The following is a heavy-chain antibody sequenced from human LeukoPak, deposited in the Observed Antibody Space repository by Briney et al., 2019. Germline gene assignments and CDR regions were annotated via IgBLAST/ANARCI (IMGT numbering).Heavy chain of an antibody. V-gene: IGHV3-30-3*01. J-gene: IGHJ4*02. CDR3: ARSVTVVSPFDY. D-gene: IGHD4-23*01. Sequence: GGSLILSCAASGFTFSSYAMHWVRQAPGKGLDWVAVISYDGSNKYYADSVKGRFTISRDNSKNTLYLQMNSLRAEDTAVYYCARSVTVVSPFDYWGQGTLVTVSS. CDR2: ISYDGSNK. CDR1: GFTFSSYA.